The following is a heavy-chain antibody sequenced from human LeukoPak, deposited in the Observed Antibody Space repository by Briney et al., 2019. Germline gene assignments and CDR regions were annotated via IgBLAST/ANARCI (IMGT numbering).Heavy chain of an antibody. Sequence: GGSLRLSCAAPGSTFSSYGMHWVRQAPGKGLEWVAFIRYDGSNKYYADSVKGRFTISRDNSKNTLYLQMNSLRAEDTAVYYCAKDHRGSFDYWGQGTLVTVSS. CDR3: AKDHRGSFDY. J-gene: IGHJ4*02. V-gene: IGHV3-30*02. D-gene: IGHD1-26*01. CDR1: GSTFSSYG. CDR2: IRYDGSNK.